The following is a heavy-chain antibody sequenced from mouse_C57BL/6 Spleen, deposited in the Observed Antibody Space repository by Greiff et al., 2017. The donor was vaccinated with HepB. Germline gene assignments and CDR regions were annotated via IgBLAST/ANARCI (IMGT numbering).Heavy chain of an antibody. CDR1: GYAFSSYW. J-gene: IGHJ1*03. Sequence: QVQLQQSGAELVKPGASVKISCKASGYAFSSYWMNWVKQRPGKGLEWIGQIYPGDGDTNYNGKFKGKATLTADKSSSTAYMQLRSLTSEASAVYFCASSTITTARYFDVWGTGTTVTVSS. V-gene: IGHV1-80*01. CDR2: IYPGDGDT. CDR3: ASSTITTARYFDV. D-gene: IGHD1-1*01.